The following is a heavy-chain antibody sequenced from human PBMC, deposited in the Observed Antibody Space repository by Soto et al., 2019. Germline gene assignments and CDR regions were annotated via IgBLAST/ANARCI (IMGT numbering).Heavy chain of an antibody. V-gene: IGHV4-34*01. CDR2: INHSGST. Sequence: QVQLQQWGAGLLKPSETLSLTCAVYGGSFSGYYWSWIRQPPGKGLEWIGEINHSGSTNYNPSLKSRVTISVDTSKNQFSLKLSSVTAADTAVYYCARGRQWLVGRYFDYWGQGTLVTVSS. CDR1: GGSFSGYY. J-gene: IGHJ4*02. D-gene: IGHD6-19*01. CDR3: ARGRQWLVGRYFDY.